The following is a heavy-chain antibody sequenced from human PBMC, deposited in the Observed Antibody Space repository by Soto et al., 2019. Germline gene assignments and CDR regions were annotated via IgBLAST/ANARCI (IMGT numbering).Heavy chain of an antibody. CDR3: ARVTLKAGNWFDP. V-gene: IGHV1-2*02. J-gene: IGHJ5*02. CDR1: GYTFTDYF. Sequence: ASVKASCKASGYTFTDYFIHWVRQAPGQGFEWIGWINPHSRGTNYAQKFQGRVTMTRDTSNNTAYMELRGLRSDDTAVYYCARVTLKAGNWFDPWGQGTLVTVSS. CDR2: INPHSRGT.